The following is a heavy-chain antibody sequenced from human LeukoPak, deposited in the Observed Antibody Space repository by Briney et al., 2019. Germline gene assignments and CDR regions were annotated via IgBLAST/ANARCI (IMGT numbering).Heavy chain of an antibody. Sequence: PSETLSLTCTVSGGSISSYYWSWIRQPPGKGLEWIGYIYYSGSTNYNPSLKSRVTISVDTSKNQFSLNLSSVTAADTAVYYCARGDYYGSGSYYIDSWGQGTLVTVSS. D-gene: IGHD3-10*01. V-gene: IGHV4-59*01. CDR2: IYYSGST. J-gene: IGHJ4*02. CDR3: ARGDYYGSGSYYIDS. CDR1: GGSISSYY.